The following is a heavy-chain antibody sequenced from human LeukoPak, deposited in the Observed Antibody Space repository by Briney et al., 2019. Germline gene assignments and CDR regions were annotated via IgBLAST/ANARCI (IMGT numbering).Heavy chain of an antibody. V-gene: IGHV3-7*05. CDR2: IKQDGSEK. CDR3: ARRGTSSSWAHFDY. Sequence: PGGSLRLSCAASGFTFSSYWMTWVRQAPGKGLEWVAKIKQDGSEKYYVDCVKGRFTISRDNAKNSLYLQMNSLGAEDTAVYYCARRGTSSSWAHFDYWGQGTLVTVSS. CDR1: GFTFSSYW. J-gene: IGHJ4*02. D-gene: IGHD6-13*01.